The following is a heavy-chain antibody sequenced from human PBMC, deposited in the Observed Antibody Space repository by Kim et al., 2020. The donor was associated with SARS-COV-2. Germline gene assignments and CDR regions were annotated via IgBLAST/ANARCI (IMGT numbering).Heavy chain of an antibody. CDR1: GGSISSSSYY. J-gene: IGHJ4*02. CDR3: ARQVVVVAAFVSLEYYFDY. V-gene: IGHV4-39*01. Sequence: SETLSLTCTVSGGSISSSSYYWGWIRQPPGKGLEWIGSIYYSGSTYYNPSLKSRVTISVDTSKNQFSLKLSSVTAADTAVYYCARQVVVVAAFVSLEYYFDYWGQGTLVTVSS. D-gene: IGHD2-15*01. CDR2: IYYSGST.